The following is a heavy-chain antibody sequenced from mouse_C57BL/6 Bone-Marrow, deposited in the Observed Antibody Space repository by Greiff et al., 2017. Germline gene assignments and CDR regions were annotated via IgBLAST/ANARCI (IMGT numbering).Heavy chain of an antibody. V-gene: IGHV5-6*01. CDR2: ISSGGSYT. Sequence: EVKLVESGGDLVKPGGSLKLSCAASGFTFSSYGMSWVRQTPDKRLEWVATISSGGSYTYYPDSVKGRFTISRDTAKNTLYLQMSSLKSEDTAMYYCARLLRKYFDYWGQGTTLTVSS. CDR1: GFTFSSYG. D-gene: IGHD2-3*01. CDR3: ARLLRKYFDY. J-gene: IGHJ2*01.